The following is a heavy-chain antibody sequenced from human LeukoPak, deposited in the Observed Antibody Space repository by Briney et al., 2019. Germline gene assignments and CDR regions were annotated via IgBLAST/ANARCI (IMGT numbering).Heavy chain of an antibody. CDR1: GFTFSSYW. V-gene: IGHV3-74*01. J-gene: IGHJ6*02. CDR2: MNSDGSST. Sequence: GGSLRLSCAASGFTFSSYWMHWVRQAPGKGLVWVSRMNSDGSSTSYADSVKGRFTISRDNAKNTLYLQMNSLRAEDTAVYYCARTAPYYDSSGYYSPYYYYGMDVWGQGTTVTVSS. CDR3: ARTAPYYDSSGYYSPYYYYGMDV. D-gene: IGHD3-22*01.